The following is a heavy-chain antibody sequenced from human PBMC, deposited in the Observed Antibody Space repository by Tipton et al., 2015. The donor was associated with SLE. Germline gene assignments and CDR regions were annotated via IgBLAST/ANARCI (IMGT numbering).Heavy chain of an antibody. CDR3: ASSTYDFWSGYYFDN. D-gene: IGHD3-3*01. Sequence: TLSLTCTVSGGSISGGGYYWIWIRQPPGKGLEWIGYISDRGGTNYNPSLKSRLTISVDPAKNQFSLKLTSVTAADTAVYYCASSTYDFWSGYYFDNWGQGTLVTVSS. J-gene: IGHJ4*02. CDR1: GGSISGGGYY. CDR2: ISDRGGT. V-gene: IGHV4-61*08.